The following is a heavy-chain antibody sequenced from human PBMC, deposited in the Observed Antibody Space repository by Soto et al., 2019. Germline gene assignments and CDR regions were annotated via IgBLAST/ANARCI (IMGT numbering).Heavy chain of an antibody. D-gene: IGHD2-2*01. J-gene: IGHJ6*02. CDR2: INPSGGST. CDR1: GYTFTSYY. V-gene: IGHV1-46*01. CDR3: ARDWGRREAAAGGMDV. Sequence: ASVKVSCTASGYTFTSYYMHWVRQAPGQGLEWMGIINPSGGSTSYAQKFQGRVTMTRDTSTSTVYMELSSLRSEDTAVYYCARDWGRREAAAGGMDVWGQGTTVTVSS.